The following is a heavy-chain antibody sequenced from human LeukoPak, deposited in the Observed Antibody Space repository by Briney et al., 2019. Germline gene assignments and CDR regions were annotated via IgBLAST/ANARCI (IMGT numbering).Heavy chain of an antibody. V-gene: IGHV3-30*18. CDR1: GFTFSSYG. D-gene: IGHD2-15*01. Sequence: PGGSLRLSCAASGFTFSSYGMHWVRQAPGKGLEWVAVISYDGSNKYYADSVKGRFTISRDNSKNTLYLQMNSLRAEDTAVYYCAKDDRRYCGGGSCYDLGYWGQGTLVTVSS. CDR2: ISYDGSNK. J-gene: IGHJ4*02. CDR3: AKDDRRYCGGGSCYDLGY.